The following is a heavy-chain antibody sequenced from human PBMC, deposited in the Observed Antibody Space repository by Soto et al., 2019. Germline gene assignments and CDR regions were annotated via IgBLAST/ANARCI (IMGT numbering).Heavy chain of an antibody. CDR3: ASLWPRTYYYGLGI. CDR2: IYPGDSDT. V-gene: IGHV5-51*01. D-gene: IGHD3-10*01. CDR1: GYSFTSYW. Sequence: PGESLKISCKGSGYSFTSYWIAWVRQMPGEGLEWMGIIYPGDSDTRYSPSLQGQVTISADKSTSTAYLQWSSLKVSDTAMYYCASLWPRTYYYGLGIWGQGTMVTVSS. J-gene: IGHJ3*02.